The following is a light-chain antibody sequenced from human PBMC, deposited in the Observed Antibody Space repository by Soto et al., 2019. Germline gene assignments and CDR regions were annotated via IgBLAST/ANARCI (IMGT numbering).Light chain of an antibody. Sequence: EIVMTQSPATLSVSPGERATLSCRASQSVGSSLAWYQHKPGQAPRLLIYGASIRATGIPGRFSGSGSGTEFTLTISSLQSEDFAAYYCQQYSNRYTFGQWTKLEIK. CDR3: QQYSNRYT. CDR1: QSVGSS. J-gene: IGKJ2*01. V-gene: IGKV3D-15*01. CDR2: GAS.